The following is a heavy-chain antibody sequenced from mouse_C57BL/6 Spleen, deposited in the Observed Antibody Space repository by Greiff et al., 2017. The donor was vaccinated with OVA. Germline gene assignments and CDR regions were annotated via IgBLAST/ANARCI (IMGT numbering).Heavy chain of an antibody. CDR1: GYTFTSYW. J-gene: IGHJ2*01. V-gene: IGHV1-69*01. CDR3: ARSRDYVLDY. D-gene: IGHD2-4*01. Sequence: QVQLQQSGAELVMPGASVKLSCKASGYTFTSYWMHWVKQRPGQGLEWIGEIDPSDSYTNYNQKFKGKSTLTVDKSSSTAYMQLSRLTSEDSAVYYCARSRDYVLDYWGQGTTLTVSS. CDR2: IDPSDSYT.